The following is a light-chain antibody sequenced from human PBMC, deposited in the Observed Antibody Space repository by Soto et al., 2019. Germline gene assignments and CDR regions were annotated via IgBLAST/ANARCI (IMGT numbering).Light chain of an antibody. V-gene: IGKV3-20*01. J-gene: IGKJ1*01. CDR3: QQCRGSRT. Sequence: EIVLTQSPGTLSLSPGERASLSCRASQSVSSSYLAWYQQKPGQAPRLLIHGASTRATGIPDRFSGTGSGTDFTLTISRLEPEDFAVYYCQQCRGSRTFGQGTKVDIK. CDR1: QSVSSSY. CDR2: GAS.